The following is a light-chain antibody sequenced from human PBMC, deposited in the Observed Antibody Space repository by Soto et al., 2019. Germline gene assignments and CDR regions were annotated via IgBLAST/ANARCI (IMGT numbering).Light chain of an antibody. CDR1: QSINKW. J-gene: IGKJ4*01. CDR3: QQYDSYPLT. Sequence: DIQMTQSPSTLSASEGDRVTITCRASQSINKWLAWYQQRPGKAPKLLIYEASTLEIGVPSRFSGSASGTEFTLTISSLQRDDFGTYYCQQYDSYPLTFGGGTKVDIK. V-gene: IGKV1-5*03. CDR2: EAS.